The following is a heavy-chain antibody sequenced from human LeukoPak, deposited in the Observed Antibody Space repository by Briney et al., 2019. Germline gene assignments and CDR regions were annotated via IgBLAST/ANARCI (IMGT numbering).Heavy chain of an antibody. V-gene: IGHV3-30*02. D-gene: IGHD6-25*01. CDR3: ARAEYYYMDV. CDR2: IRYDGSNK. CDR1: GFTFSSYG. J-gene: IGHJ6*03. Sequence: PGGSLRLSCAASGFTFSSYGMSWIRQAPGKGLEWVAFIRYDGSNKYYADSVKGRFTISRDNSKNTLYLQMNSLRAEDTAVYYCARAEYYYMDVWGKGTTVTISS.